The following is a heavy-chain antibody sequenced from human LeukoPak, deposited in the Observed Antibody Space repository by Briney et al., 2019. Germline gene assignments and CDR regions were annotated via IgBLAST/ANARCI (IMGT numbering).Heavy chain of an antibody. CDR2: ISYDGNNK. J-gene: IGHJ4*02. Sequence: HPGGSLRLSCAASGFTFSSYAMHWVRQAPGKGLEWVAVISYDGNNKYCADSVKGRFTISRDNSKNTLYLQMNSLRAEDTAVYYCARARNYYGSGRPSQYFDYWGQGTLVTVSS. V-gene: IGHV3-30-3*01. CDR1: GFTFSSYA. CDR3: ARARNYYGSGRPSQYFDY. D-gene: IGHD3-10*01.